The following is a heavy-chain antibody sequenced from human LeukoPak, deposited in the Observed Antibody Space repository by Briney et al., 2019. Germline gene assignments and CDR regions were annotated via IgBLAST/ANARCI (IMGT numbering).Heavy chain of an antibody. D-gene: IGHD3-22*01. CDR1: GFTFSTYA. J-gene: IGHJ4*02. CDR3: VKNSVLSGYYYGY. CDR2: ISSSGGNT. V-gene: IGHV3-23*01. Sequence: GGSLRLSCAASGFTFSTYAMSWVRQAPGKGLEWVSSISSSGGNTYYADSVKGRFTISRDNSKDTLYLQMNSLRAEDAAVYYCVKNSVLSGYYYGYWGQGTLVTVSS.